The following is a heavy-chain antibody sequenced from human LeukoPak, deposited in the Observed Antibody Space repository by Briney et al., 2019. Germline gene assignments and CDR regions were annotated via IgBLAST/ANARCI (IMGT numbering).Heavy chain of an antibody. Sequence: ASVKVSCKASGGTFSSYAISWVRQAPGQGLEWMGWISAYNGNTNYAQKLQGRVTMTTDTSTSTAYMELRSLRSDDTAVYYCARDLYPYGSGSYYNYWGQGTLVTVSS. V-gene: IGHV1-18*01. CDR3: ARDLYPYGSGSYYNY. J-gene: IGHJ4*02. CDR2: ISAYNGNT. CDR1: GGTFSSYA. D-gene: IGHD3-10*01.